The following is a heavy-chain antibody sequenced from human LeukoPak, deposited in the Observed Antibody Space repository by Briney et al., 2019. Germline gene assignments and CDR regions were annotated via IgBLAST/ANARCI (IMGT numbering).Heavy chain of an antibody. Sequence: NPGGSLRLSCEASGFTFSDYTMNWVRQAPGEGLEWVSSLSSDKSYIKYADPVKGRFSISRDNTKNSLFLEMRSLRVEDTAVYFCARDYYDSSASATFDYWGQGNLVTVSS. CDR3: ARDYYDSSASATFDY. V-gene: IGHV3-21*01. J-gene: IGHJ4*02. D-gene: IGHD3-22*01. CDR2: LSSDKSYI. CDR1: GFTFSDYT.